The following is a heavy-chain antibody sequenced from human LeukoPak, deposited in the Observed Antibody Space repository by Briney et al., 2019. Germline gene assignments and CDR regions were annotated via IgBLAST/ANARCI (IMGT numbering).Heavy chain of an antibody. CDR2: FDPEDGET. J-gene: IGHJ4*02. V-gene: IGHV1-24*01. Sequence: ASVEVSCKVSGYTLTELSMHWVRQAPGKGLEWMGGFDPEDGETIYAQKFQGRVTMTEDTSTDTAYMELSSLRSEDTAVYYCATGYLELRGSLDYWGQGTLVTVSS. CDR1: GYTLTELS. CDR3: ATGYLELRGSLDY. D-gene: IGHD1-7*01.